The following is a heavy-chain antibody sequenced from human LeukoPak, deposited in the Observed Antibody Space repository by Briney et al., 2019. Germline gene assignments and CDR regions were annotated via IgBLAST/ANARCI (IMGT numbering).Heavy chain of an antibody. D-gene: IGHD6-13*01. J-gene: IGHJ6*02. CDR3: ARLGSSTRYYYYYGMDV. V-gene: IGHV4-59*08. CDR1: GGSISSYY. Sequence: SETLSLTCTVSGGSISSYYWSWIRQPPGKGLEWIGYTYYSGSTNYNPSLKSRVTISVDTSKNQFSPKLSSVTAADTAVYHCARLGSSTRYYYYYGMDVWGQGTTVTVSS. CDR2: TYYSGST.